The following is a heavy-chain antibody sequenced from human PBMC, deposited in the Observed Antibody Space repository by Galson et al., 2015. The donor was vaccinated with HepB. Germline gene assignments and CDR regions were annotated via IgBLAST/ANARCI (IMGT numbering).Heavy chain of an antibody. CDR1: GYTFTSYY. CDR3: ARDRASGCYQYYFDY. CDR2: INPSGGST. Sequence: SVKVSCKASGYTFTSYYLHRVRQAPGQGLEWMGIINPSGGSTSYAQKFQGRVTMTRDTSTSTVYMELSSLRSEDTAVYYCARDRASGCYQYYFDYWGQGTLVTVSS. J-gene: IGHJ4*02. D-gene: IGHD1-26*01. V-gene: IGHV1-46*01.